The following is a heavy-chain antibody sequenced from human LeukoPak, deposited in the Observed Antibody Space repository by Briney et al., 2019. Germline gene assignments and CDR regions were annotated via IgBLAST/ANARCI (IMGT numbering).Heavy chain of an antibody. J-gene: IGHJ4*02. CDR1: GFTFSDYY. Sequence: GGSLRLSCAASGFTFSDYYMSWIRQAPGKGLEWVSYISTSGSTINYADSVKGRFTISRDNSKNTLYLQMISLRAEDTAVYYCARAGTIAARPYAAGDYWGQGTLVTVSS. D-gene: IGHD6-6*01. V-gene: IGHV3-11*04. CDR2: ISTSGSTI. CDR3: ARAGTIAARPYAAGDY.